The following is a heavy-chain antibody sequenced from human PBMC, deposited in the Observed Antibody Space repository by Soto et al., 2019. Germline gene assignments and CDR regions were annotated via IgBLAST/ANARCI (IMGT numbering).Heavy chain of an antibody. D-gene: IGHD2-2*01. CDR1: GGTFSTYS. J-gene: IGHJ6*02. CDR3: ARGCRCTKSSCYYGIDV. V-gene: IGHV1-69*01. CDR2: IIPIFGTT. Sequence: QVQLVQSGAEVKKPGSSVKVSCKASGGTFSTYSISWVRQAPGQGLEWMGGIIPIFGTTHYAQNFQGRVTIATDESTSAAYSEISSLRFDNTAVYYSARGCRCTKSSCYYGIDVWGQGPRVTVSS.